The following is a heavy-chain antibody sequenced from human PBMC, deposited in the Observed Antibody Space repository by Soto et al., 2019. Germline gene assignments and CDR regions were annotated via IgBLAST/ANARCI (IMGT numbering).Heavy chain of an antibody. CDR3: AHIGAVAGMAIDY. Sequence: EVQLLESGGGLVQPGGSLRLSCAASGFTFSSYAMSWVRQAPVKGLEWVSAISGSGGSTYYADSVKGRFTISRDNSKNTLYLQMNSLRAEDTAVYYCAHIGAVAGMAIDYWGQGTLVTVSS. J-gene: IGHJ4*02. CDR2: ISGSGGST. D-gene: IGHD6-19*01. CDR1: GFTFSSYA. V-gene: IGHV3-23*01.